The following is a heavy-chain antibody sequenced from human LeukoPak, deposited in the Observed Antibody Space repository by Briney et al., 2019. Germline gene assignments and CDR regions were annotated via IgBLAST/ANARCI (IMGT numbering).Heavy chain of an antibody. CDR2: IKQDGSEK. Sequence: GGSLRLSCAASGFTFSSYWMSWVRQAPGKGLEWVANIKQDGSEKYYVDSVKGRFTISRDNAKNSLYLQMNSLRAEDTAAYYCARDLDSGAAAHRGGFDYWGQGTLVTVSS. V-gene: IGHV3-7*01. J-gene: IGHJ4*02. CDR3: ARDLDSGAAAHRGGFDY. CDR1: GFTFSSYW. D-gene: IGHD6-13*01.